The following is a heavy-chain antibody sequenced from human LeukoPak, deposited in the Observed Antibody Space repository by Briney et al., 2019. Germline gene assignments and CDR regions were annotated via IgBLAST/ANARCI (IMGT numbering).Heavy chain of an antibody. J-gene: IGHJ5*02. CDR1: GFTFSSYW. D-gene: IGHD2-15*01. V-gene: IGHV3-7*01. Sequence: PGGSLRLSCAASGFTFSSYWMSWVRQAPGKGLEWVAAINQDGSEKYYVDPVKGRFTISRDNAKNSLYLQMNSLRAEDTAVYYCASDYCSGGSCQQAWGQGTLITVSS. CDR2: INQDGSEK. CDR3: ASDYCSGGSCQQA.